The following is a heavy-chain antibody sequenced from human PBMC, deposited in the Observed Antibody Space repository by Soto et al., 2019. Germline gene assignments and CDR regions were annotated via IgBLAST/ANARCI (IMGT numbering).Heavy chain of an antibody. V-gene: IGHV1-18*01. CDR2: INPYNGNT. CDR1: GYTFTSYG. J-gene: IGHJ4*02. Sequence: ASVKVSCKASGYTFTSYGISWVLQAPGQGLEWMAWINPYNGNTKYAEKFLGRVTVTTDTSTATAYMEVRSLTSDDTAVFYCARVGVGLAAPRVWPYWGQGXPVTVYS. D-gene: IGHD6-13*01. CDR3: ARVGVGLAAPRVWPY.